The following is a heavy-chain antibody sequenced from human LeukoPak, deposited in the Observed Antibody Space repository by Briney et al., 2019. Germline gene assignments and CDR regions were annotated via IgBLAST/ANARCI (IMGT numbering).Heavy chain of an antibody. CDR2: IRYDGNNK. D-gene: IGHD6-13*01. Sequence: GGSLRLSCAASGFTFSNYGMHWVRQAPGKGLEWVAFIRYDGNNKYYADSVKGRFTISRDNSKNTLYLQMNSLRVEDTALYYCTKDRTTAADVWFDPWGQGTLVTVSS. CDR1: GFTFSNYG. J-gene: IGHJ5*02. CDR3: TKDRTTAADVWFDP. V-gene: IGHV3-30*02.